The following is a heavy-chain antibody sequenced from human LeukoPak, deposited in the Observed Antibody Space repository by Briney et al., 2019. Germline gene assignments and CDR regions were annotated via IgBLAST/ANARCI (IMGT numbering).Heavy chain of an antibody. Sequence: ASVNVSCKASGGTFTSYSISWVRQAPGQGLEWMGGIIPIFGTANYAQKFQGRVTITADESTSTAYMELSSLRSEDTAVYYCARGLSTWNDPLFDYWGQGTLVTVSS. J-gene: IGHJ4*02. D-gene: IGHD1-1*01. CDR1: GGTFTSYS. V-gene: IGHV1-69*13. CDR3: ARGLSTWNDPLFDY. CDR2: IIPIFGTA.